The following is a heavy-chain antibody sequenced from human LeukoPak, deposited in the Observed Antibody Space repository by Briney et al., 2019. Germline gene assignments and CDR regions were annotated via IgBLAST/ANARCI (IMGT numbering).Heavy chain of an antibody. CDR2: ISSSGSTI. J-gene: IGHJ4*02. V-gene: IGHV3-48*03. D-gene: IGHD2-15*01. CDR1: GFTFSSYE. Sequence: GGSLRLSCAASGFTFSSYEMNWVRQAPGKGLEWVSYISSSGSTIYYADSVKGRFTISRDNAKNSLYLQMNSLRAEDTAVYYCARAGCSGGSCRYRNYFDYWGQGTLVTVSS. CDR3: ARAGCSGGSCRYRNYFDY.